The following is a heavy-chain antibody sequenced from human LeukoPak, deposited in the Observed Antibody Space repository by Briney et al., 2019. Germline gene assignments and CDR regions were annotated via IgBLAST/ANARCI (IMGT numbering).Heavy chain of an antibody. J-gene: IGHJ4*02. CDR3: AKDSGEQLQRYFDF. D-gene: IGHD1-26*01. CDR2: IDSGGST. CDR1: GFTVSSNY. V-gene: IGHV3-53*05. Sequence: GGSLRLSCAASGFTVSSNYMSWVRQAPGKGLEWVSVIDSGGSTNYADSVKGRFTISRDNSKNTLYLQMNSLRAEDTAVYYCAKDSGEQLQRYFDFWGQGTLVTVSS.